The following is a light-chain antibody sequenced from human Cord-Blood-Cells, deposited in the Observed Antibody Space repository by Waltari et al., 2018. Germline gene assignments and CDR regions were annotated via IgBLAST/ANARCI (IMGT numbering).Light chain of an antibody. CDR3: QQSYSTPT. CDR1: QSISRY. CDR2: AAS. Sequence: DIQMTQSPSSLSASVGDRVTITCRASQSISRYLNWYKQKPGKAPKLLIYAASSLQSGVPSRFSGSGSGTDFTLTISSLQPEDCATYYCQQSYSTPTFGPGTKVDIK. J-gene: IGKJ3*01. V-gene: IGKV1-39*01.